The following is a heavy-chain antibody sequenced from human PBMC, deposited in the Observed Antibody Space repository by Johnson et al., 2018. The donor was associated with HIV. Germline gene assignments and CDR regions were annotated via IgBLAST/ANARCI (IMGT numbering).Heavy chain of an antibody. Sequence: VQLVESGGGVVQPGRSLRLSCAASGFTFTSYAMSWVRQAPGKGLEWVSGISGSGGSTYYADSVKGRFTISRDNSKNTLYLQMNSLRAEDTAVYSCAKDWYNWNDGGGYDAFDIWGQGTMVTVSS. D-gene: IGHD1-1*01. CDR3: AKDWYNWNDGGGYDAFDI. J-gene: IGHJ3*02. CDR2: ISGSGGST. CDR1: GFTFTSYA. V-gene: IGHV3-23*04.